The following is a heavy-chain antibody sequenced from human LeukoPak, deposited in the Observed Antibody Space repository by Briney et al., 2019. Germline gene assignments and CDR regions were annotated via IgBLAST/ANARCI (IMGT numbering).Heavy chain of an antibody. Sequence: QAGGSLRLSCAASGFTVSSNYMSWVRQAPGKGLEWVSVIYSGGSTYYADSVKGRFTISRDNSKNTLYLQMNSLRAEDTAVYYCAKGVNYDILTGYDYWGQGTLVTVSS. V-gene: IGHV3-66*01. D-gene: IGHD3-9*01. J-gene: IGHJ4*02. CDR1: GFTVSSNY. CDR2: IYSGGST. CDR3: AKGVNYDILTGYDY.